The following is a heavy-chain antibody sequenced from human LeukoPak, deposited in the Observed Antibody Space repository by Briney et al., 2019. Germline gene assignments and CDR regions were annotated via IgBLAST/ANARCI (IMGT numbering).Heavy chain of an antibody. Sequence: ASVKVSCKASGYTFTSYGISWVRQAPGQGLEWMGWISAYNGNTKYAQKLQGRVTMTTDTSTSTACMELRSLRSDDTAVYYCVRDLLYYDSSGKPPGDYWGQGTLVTVSS. V-gene: IGHV1-18*01. D-gene: IGHD3-22*01. CDR1: GYTFTSYG. CDR2: ISAYNGNT. J-gene: IGHJ4*02. CDR3: VRDLLYYDSSGKPPGDY.